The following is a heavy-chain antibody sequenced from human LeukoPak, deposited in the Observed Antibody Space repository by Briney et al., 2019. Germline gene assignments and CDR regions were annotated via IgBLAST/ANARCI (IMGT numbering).Heavy chain of an antibody. V-gene: IGHV3-23*01. CDR3: AKDLKFEGYLDY. CDR1: GFTFSSYA. D-gene: IGHD3-16*01. CDR2: ISGSGGST. J-gene: IGHJ4*02. Sequence: GGSLRLSCAASGFTFSSYAMSWVRQAPGKGLEWVSAISGSGGSTYYADSVKGRFTISRDNSKNTLYLQMSSLRAEDTAVYYCAKDLKFEGYLDYWGQGTLVTVSS.